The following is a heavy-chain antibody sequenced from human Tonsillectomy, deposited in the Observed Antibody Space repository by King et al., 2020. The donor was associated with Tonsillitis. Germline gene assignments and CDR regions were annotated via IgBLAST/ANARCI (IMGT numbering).Heavy chain of an antibody. J-gene: IGHJ2*01. D-gene: IGHD3-3*01. Sequence: VQLQESGPGLVKPSETLSLTCTVSGGSISSYYWSWIRQPAGKGLEWIGRIYTSGSTNYNPSLKSRVTMSVDTSKNQCSLKLSSVTAADTAVYYGAGAYSDAFWSGYKTYWYFDLWGRSTLVTVSS. V-gene: IGHV4-4*07. CDR1: GGSISSYY. CDR2: IYTSGST. CDR3: AGAYSDAFWSGYKTYWYFDL.